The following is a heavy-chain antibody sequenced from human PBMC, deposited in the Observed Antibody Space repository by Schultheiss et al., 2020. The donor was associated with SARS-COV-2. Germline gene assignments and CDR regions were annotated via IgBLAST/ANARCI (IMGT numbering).Heavy chain of an antibody. V-gene: IGHV3-30*01. CDR3: ARDRGDIVVVPAARYYYYYYMDV. J-gene: IGHJ6*03. CDR1: GFTFSSYA. Sequence: GGSLRLSCAASGFTFSSYAMSWVRQAPGKGLEWVAVISYDGSNKYYADSVKGRFTISRHNSKNTLYLQMNSLRAEDTAVYYCARDRGDIVVVPAARYYYYYYMDVWGKGTTVTVSS. CDR2: ISYDGSNK. D-gene: IGHD2-2*01.